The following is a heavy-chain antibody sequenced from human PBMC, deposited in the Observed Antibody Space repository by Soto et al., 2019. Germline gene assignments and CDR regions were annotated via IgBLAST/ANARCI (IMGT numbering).Heavy chain of an antibody. CDR3: VKDESINWYSGHFPH. V-gene: IGHV3-9*01. Sequence: EVQLVESGGGLVQPGRSLRPSCAASGFTFDDYAMHWVRQVPGKGLEWVSGINWNSGSIGYGDSVKGRFAISRDNAKNSLHLQMNSLSAEDTAFYYCVKDESINWYSGHFPHWGLGTLVTVSS. D-gene: IGHD6-13*01. J-gene: IGHJ1*01. CDR2: INWNSGSI. CDR1: GFTFDDYA.